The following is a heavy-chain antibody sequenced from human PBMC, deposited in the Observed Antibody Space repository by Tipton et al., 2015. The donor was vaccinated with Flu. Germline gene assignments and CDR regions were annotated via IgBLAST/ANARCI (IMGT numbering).Heavy chain of an antibody. CDR2: IYTTGST. CDR1: GGSTSSGSYY. V-gene: IGHV4-61*02. D-gene: IGHD6-19*01. Sequence: TLSLTCNVSGGSTSSGSYYWSWIRQPAGKGLEWIGRIYTTGSTKYNPSLKSRVTISLDTSKNRFSLNLSSVTAADTAVYYCAREGPYSSAWYGLDAFDIWGQGTMVTVSS. CDR3: AREGPYSSAWYGLDAFDI. J-gene: IGHJ3*02.